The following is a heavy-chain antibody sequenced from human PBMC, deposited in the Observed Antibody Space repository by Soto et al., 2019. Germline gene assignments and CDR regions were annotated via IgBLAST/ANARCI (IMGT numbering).Heavy chain of an antibody. CDR3: ARVANWNFDY. Sequence: GGSLRLSCAASGFTVSSNYMSWVRQAPGKGLEWVSVIYSGGSTYYADSVKDRFTISRHNSKNTLYLQMNSLRAEDTAVYYCARVANWNFDYWGQGTLVTVSS. CDR1: GFTVSSNY. V-gene: IGHV3-53*04. CDR2: IYSGGST. J-gene: IGHJ4*02. D-gene: IGHD1-1*01.